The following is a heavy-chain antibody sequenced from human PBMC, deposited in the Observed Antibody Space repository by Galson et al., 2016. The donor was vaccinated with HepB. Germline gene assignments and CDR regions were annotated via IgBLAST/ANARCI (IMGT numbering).Heavy chain of an antibody. D-gene: IGHD3-22*01. V-gene: IGHV3-23*01. CDR3: AKVDDSGGYYVAQYYFDY. CDR1: GFTFSTYA. CDR2: IAVGGSTT. J-gene: IGHJ4*02. Sequence: SLRLSCAASGFTFSTYAMSWVRQAPGKGLEWVSTIAVGGSTTYYADSVKGRFTISRDNSKNTLYLQMISLRAEDTAVYYCAKVDDSGGYYVAQYYFDYWGQGTLVTVSS.